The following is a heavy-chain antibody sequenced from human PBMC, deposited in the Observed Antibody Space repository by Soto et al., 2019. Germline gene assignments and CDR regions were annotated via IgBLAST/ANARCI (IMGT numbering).Heavy chain of an antibody. D-gene: IGHD6-6*01. CDR1: GFTFSSYA. J-gene: IGHJ4*02. CDR3: ARPQVLYSSSPTYFDY. Sequence: SLRLSCAASGFTFSSYAMHWVRQAPGKGLEWVAVISYDGSNKYYADSVKGRFTISRDNSKNTLYLQMNSLRAEDTAVYYCARPQVLYSSSPTYFDYWGQGTLVTVSS. V-gene: IGHV3-30-3*01. CDR2: ISYDGSNK.